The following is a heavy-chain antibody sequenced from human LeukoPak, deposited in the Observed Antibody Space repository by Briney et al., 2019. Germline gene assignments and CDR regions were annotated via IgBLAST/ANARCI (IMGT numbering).Heavy chain of an antibody. CDR2: INPNSGGT. CDR1: GYTFTGYY. Sequence: GASVKVSCKASGYTFTGYYMHWVRQAPGQGLEWMGWINPNSGGTSYAQKFQGRVTMTRDTSISTAYMELSRLRSDDTAVYYCARASWWELRRYFDYWGQGTLVTVSS. CDR3: ARASWWELRRYFDY. V-gene: IGHV1-2*02. D-gene: IGHD1-26*01. J-gene: IGHJ4*02.